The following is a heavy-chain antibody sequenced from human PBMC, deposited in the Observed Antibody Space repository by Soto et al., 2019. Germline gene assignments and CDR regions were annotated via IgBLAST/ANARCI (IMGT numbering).Heavy chain of an antibody. CDR2: IIPIFGTA. J-gene: IGHJ5*02. D-gene: IGHD5-18*01. CDR3: ASGYSYGSENWFDP. CDR1: GGTFSSYA. Sequence: QVQLVQSGAEVKKPGSSVKVSCKASGGTFSSYAISWVRQAPGQGLEWRGGIIPIFGTANYEQKFQGRVTITADESTSTAYMELSSLRSEDTAVYYCASGYSYGSENWFDPWGQGTLVTVSS. V-gene: IGHV1-69*01.